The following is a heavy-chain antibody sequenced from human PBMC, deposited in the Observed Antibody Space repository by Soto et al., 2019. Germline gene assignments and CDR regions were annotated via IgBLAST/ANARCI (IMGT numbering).Heavy chain of an antibody. CDR2: INSDGSST. CDR3: ARGFSTGWYNWFDP. Sequence: GSMELSSAAWRVTVCISWMDWARQVQEKGLVWVSRINSDGSSTGYADSVKGRFTISRDNAKNTLYLQMNSLSAEDTAVYYCARGFSTGWYNWFDPWGQGTLVTVSS. J-gene: IGHJ5*02. CDR1: RVTVCISW. D-gene: IGHD6-25*01. V-gene: IGHV3-74*01.